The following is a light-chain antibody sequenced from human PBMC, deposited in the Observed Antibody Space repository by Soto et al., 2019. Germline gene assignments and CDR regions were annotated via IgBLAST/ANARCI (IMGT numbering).Light chain of an antibody. V-gene: IGLV1-44*01. J-gene: IGLJ2*01. CDR2: NNI. Sequence: QSVLTQPPSASGTPGQRVTISCSGGSSNIGINTVNWYQQLPGTAPKLLMYNNIQRPSGVPDRISGSKSGTSASLAISGLQSEDEADYFCATWDDSLNGLVFGGGTQLTVL. CDR1: SSNIGINT. CDR3: ATWDDSLNGLV.